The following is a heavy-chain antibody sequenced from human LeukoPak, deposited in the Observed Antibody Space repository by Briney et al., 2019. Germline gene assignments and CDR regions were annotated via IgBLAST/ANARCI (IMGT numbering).Heavy chain of an antibody. Sequence: PSETLSLTCTVSGGSISSISHYWGWIRQPPGKGLEWIGSIYYSGSTHYNPSLKSRVTISVDTSKNQFSLKLGSVTAADTAVYYCARATGPYDAFDLWGQGTMVTVAS. V-gene: IGHV4-39*01. J-gene: IGHJ3*01. CDR1: GGSISSISHY. D-gene: IGHD1-1*01. CDR2: IYYSGST. CDR3: ARATGPYDAFDL.